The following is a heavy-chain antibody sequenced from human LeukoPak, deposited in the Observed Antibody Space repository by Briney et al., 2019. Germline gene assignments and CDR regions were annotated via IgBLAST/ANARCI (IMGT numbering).Heavy chain of an antibody. CDR2: VRSKLYGGTT. V-gene: IGHV3-49*04. CDR1: GFTISNYA. D-gene: IGHD2-21*02. J-gene: IGHJ4*02. Sequence: GGSLRLSCAASGFTISNYAMGWVRQAPGKGLEWVSFVRSKLYGGTTEYAASVKGRFTISRDDSKSIAYLQMNSLKTEDTAVYYCVREGCGGDCYKYWGQGTLVTVSS. CDR3: VREGCGGDCYKY.